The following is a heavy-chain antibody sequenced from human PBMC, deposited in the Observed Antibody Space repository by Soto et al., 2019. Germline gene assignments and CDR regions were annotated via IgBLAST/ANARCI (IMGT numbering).Heavy chain of an antibody. V-gene: IGHV4-28*01. D-gene: IGHD6-13*01. J-gene: IGHJ4*02. CDR2: IYYSGST. CDR3: ASLAAAGEFEY. CDR1: GYSISSSNW. Sequence: SETLSPTCAVAGYSISSSNWLGWIRQPPGKGLEWIGYIYYSGSTYYNPSLKSRVTMSVDTSKNQFSLKLSSVTAVDTAVYYCASLAAAGEFEYWGQGTLVTVSS.